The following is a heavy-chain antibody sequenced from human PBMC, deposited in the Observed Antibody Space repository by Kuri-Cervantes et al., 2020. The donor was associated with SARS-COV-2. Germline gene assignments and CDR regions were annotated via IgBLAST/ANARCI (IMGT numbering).Heavy chain of an antibody. CDR2: TSRSGGTS. Sequence: GESLKISCVASQFNFDNNAMTWVRQAPGKGLEWVSSTSRSGGTSYYADSVKGRFTISRDNSKNTLFLHMNSLRVEDTAIYYCAKDALPTYYYDSSGSSLDYWGQGTLVTVSS. D-gene: IGHD3-22*01. V-gene: IGHV3-23*01. J-gene: IGHJ4*02. CDR1: QFNFDNNA. CDR3: AKDALPTYYYDSSGSSLDY.